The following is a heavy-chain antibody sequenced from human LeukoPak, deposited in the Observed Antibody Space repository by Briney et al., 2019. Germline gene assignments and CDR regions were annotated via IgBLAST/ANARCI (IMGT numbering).Heavy chain of an antibody. CDR2: INHSGST. J-gene: IGHJ4*02. Sequence: SETLSLTCAVYGGSFSGYYWSWIRQPPGKGLEWIGEINHSGSTNYNPSLKSRVTISVDTPKNQFSLKLSSVTAADTAVYYCARGSRLIQDIVVVPAAMGYYFDYWGQGTLVTVSS. D-gene: IGHD2-2*01. CDR1: GGSFSGYY. CDR3: ARGSRLIQDIVVVPAAMGYYFDY. V-gene: IGHV4-34*01.